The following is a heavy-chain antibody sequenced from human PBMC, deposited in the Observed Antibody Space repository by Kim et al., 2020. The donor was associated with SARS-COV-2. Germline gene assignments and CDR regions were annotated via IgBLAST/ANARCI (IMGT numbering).Heavy chain of an antibody. CDR2: INPSGGST. CDR3: ARGFPRRITIFRRAFDI. V-gene: IGHV1-46*01. CDR1: GYTFTSYY. D-gene: IGHD3-9*01. J-gene: IGHJ3*02. Sequence: ASVKVSCKASGYTFTSYYMHWVRQAPGQGLEWMGIINPSGGSTSYAQKFQGRVTMTRDTSTSTVYMELSSLRSEDTAVYYCARGFPRRITIFRRAFDIWGQGTMVTVSS.